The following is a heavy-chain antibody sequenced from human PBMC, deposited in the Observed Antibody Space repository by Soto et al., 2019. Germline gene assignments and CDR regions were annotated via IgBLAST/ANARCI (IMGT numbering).Heavy chain of an antibody. CDR1: GYTFTTYG. J-gene: IGHJ5*02. V-gene: IGHV1-18*01. CDR3: ARDSSSWAYRFDP. Sequence: ASVKVSCKTSGYTFTTYGISWVRQAPGQGLEWMGWISSYNGNTNYAQKLQGRVTITTDTSTSTAYMELRSLRSDDTAVYYCARDSSSWAYRFDPWGQGTLVTVSS. CDR2: ISSYNGNT. D-gene: IGHD6-13*01.